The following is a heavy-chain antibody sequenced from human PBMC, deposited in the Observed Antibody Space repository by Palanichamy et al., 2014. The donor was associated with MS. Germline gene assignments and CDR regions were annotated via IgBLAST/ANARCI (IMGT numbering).Heavy chain of an antibody. CDR1: EFTFSSYW. CDR3: ARDKRCSGGTCYSASYFDY. CDR2: IRQDGGET. D-gene: IGHD2-15*01. J-gene: IGHJ4*02. V-gene: IGHV3-7*01. Sequence: EVRLVEVVGEGLVQPGGPVRLSCVASEFTFSSYWMSWVRQAPGKGLEWVANIRQDGGETYYVDSVKGRFTISRDNAENSLYLEMHSLRGEDTAVYYCARDKRCSGGTCYSASYFDYWGQGVLVTVSS.